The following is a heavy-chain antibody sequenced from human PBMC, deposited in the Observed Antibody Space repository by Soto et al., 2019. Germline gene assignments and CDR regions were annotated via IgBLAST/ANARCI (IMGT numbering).Heavy chain of an antibody. CDR3: AWYYYEGSCYYSGFL. Sequence: GASVKVSCKASGGTFRSYAISWVRQAPGQGLEWMGGIIPILGTANYAQKFQGRVTITADKSTSTAYLELSSLRSEDTVVYYCAWYYYEGSCYYSGFLWGQGTLVTVSS. CDR2: IIPILGTA. CDR1: GGTFRSYA. J-gene: IGHJ4*02. D-gene: IGHD3-22*01. V-gene: IGHV1-69*06.